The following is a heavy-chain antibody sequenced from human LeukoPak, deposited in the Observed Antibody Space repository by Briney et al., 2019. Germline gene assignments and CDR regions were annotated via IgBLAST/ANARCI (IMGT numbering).Heavy chain of an antibody. CDR3: ARGGYGANDDAFDI. CDR1: GFAFSSYR. J-gene: IGHJ3*02. CDR2: ISSNGDYI. Sequence: GGSLRLSCAASGFAFSSYRMNWVRQAPGKGLEWVSSISSNGDYIYYTDSVKGRFTMSRDNAKNSLFLQMNSLRDEDTAVYYCARGGYGANDDAFDIWGQGTMVTVSS. D-gene: IGHD4-23*01. V-gene: IGHV3-21*01.